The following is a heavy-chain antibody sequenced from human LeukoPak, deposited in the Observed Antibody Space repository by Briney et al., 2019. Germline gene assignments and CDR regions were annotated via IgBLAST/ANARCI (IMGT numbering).Heavy chain of an antibody. CDR3: ARACTTDYGEPNFDY. CDR1: GYTFTSYG. V-gene: IGHV1-18*01. Sequence: ASVKVSCKASGYTFTSYGISWVRQAPGQGLEWMGWISAYNGTTNYAQKLQGRVTMTTDTSTSTAYMELRSLRSDDTAVYYCARACTTDYGEPNFDYWGQGTLVTVSS. D-gene: IGHD4-17*01. CDR2: ISAYNGTT. J-gene: IGHJ4*02.